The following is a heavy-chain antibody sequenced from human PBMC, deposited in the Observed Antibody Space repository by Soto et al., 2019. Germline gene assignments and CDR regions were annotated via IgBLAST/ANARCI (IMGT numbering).Heavy chain of an antibody. CDR1: GFTFSSYS. J-gene: IGHJ4*02. CDR3: ARSKIAVAGTGEFDY. V-gene: IGHV3-21*01. D-gene: IGHD6-19*01. CDR2: IGSSSSYI. Sequence: DVQLVESGGGLVKPGGSLRLSCAASGFTFSSYSMSWVRQAPGKGLEWVSSIGSSSSYINYADSVKGRFTISRDNAKNSLYLQMNSLRAEDTAVYYCARSKIAVAGTGEFDYWGQGTLVTVSS.